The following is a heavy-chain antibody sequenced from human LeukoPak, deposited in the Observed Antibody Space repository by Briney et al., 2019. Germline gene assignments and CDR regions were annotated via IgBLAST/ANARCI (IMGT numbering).Heavy chain of an antibody. D-gene: IGHD3-22*01. V-gene: IGHV3-7*03. CDR2: IKQDGSER. J-gene: IGHJ4*02. CDR3: AKGDLVVLSRNYFDY. CDR1: GFTFSSYW. Sequence: GESLRLSCAASGFTFSSYWMSWVRKAPGKGLEWVANIKQDGSERYYVDSVKGRFTISRDNSKNTLYLQMKSLTAEDTAVYYCAKGDLVVLSRNYFDYWGQGTLVTVSS.